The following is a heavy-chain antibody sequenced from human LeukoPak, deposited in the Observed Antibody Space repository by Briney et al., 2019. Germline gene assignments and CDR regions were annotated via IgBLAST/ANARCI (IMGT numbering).Heavy chain of an antibody. CDR1: GFTFSSYA. Sequence: PGGSLRLSCAASGFTFSSYAMHWVRQAPGKGLEWVAVISYDGSNKYYADSVKGRFTISRDNSKNTLYLQMNSLRAEDTAVYYCAKANVFGVVDYFDYWGQGTLVAVSS. CDR2: ISYDGSNK. D-gene: IGHD3-3*01. J-gene: IGHJ4*02. V-gene: IGHV3-30*04. CDR3: AKANVFGVVDYFDY.